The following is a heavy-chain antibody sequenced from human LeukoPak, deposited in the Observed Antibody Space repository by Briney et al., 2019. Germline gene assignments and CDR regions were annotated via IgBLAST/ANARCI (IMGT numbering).Heavy chain of an antibody. CDR3: ARGGVDIVVVPAAPFDY. D-gene: IGHD2-2*01. CDR1: GFTFSSYS. CDR2: ISSSSSTI. V-gene: IGHV3-48*04. J-gene: IGHJ4*02. Sequence: GGSLRLSCAASGFTFSSYSMNWVRQAPGKGLEWVSYISSSSSTIYYADSVKGRLTISRDNAKNSLYLQMNSLRAEDTAVYYCARGGVDIVVVPAAPFDYWGQGTLVTVSS.